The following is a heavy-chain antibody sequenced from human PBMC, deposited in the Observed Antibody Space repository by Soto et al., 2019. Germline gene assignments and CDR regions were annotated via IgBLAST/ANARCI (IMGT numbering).Heavy chain of an antibody. CDR2: ISNTRSST. CDR3: ARHRGYDILAGYYPPDF. Sequence: EVQLVESGGGLVQPGGSLRLSCAASGFTFSSFTMSWVRQAPGKGLEWVSSISNTRSSTYYADSVKGRFAVSRDNAKNSLFLQVNSLRAEDTAVYYCARHRGYDILAGYYPPDFWGQGTLVTVSS. CDR1: GFTFSSFT. V-gene: IGHV3-48*01. J-gene: IGHJ4*02. D-gene: IGHD3-9*01.